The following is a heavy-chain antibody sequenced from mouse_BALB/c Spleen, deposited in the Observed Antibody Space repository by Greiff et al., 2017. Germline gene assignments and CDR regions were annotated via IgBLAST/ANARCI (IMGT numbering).Heavy chain of an antibody. CDR2: ISSGGST. CDR1: GFTFSSYA. CDR3: ARGDYGSSHWYFDV. D-gene: IGHD1-1*01. Sequence: EVMLVESGGGLVKPGGSLKLSCAASGFTFSSYAMSWVRQTPEKRLEWVASISSGGSTYYPDSVKGRFTISRDNARNILYLQMSSLRSEDTAMYYCARGDYGSSHWYFDVWGAGTTVTVSS. J-gene: IGHJ1*01. V-gene: IGHV5-6-5*01.